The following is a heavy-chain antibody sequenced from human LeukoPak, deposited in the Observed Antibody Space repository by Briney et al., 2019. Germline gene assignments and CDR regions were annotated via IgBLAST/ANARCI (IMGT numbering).Heavy chain of an antibody. Sequence: SETLSLTCTVSGGSISSYYWGWIRQPPGKGLEWIGSIYYSGSTYYNPSLKSRVTISVDTSKNQFSLKLSSVTAADTAVYYCARGTAAAAVYYFDYWGQGTLVTVSS. V-gene: IGHV4-39*07. CDR2: IYYSGST. CDR1: GGSISSYY. CDR3: ARGTAAAAVYYFDY. D-gene: IGHD6-13*01. J-gene: IGHJ4*02.